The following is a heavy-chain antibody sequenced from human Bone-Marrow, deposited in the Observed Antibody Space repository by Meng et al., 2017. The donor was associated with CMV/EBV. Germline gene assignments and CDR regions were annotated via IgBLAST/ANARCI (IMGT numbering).Heavy chain of an antibody. Sequence: GGAFSGYYWSWSRQPPGKGLEWIGEINHSGSTNYNPSLKSRVTISVDTSKNQFSLKLSSVTAADTAVYYCARVPPRRATVLYNWFDPWGQGTLVTVSS. V-gene: IGHV4-34*01. J-gene: IGHJ5*02. CDR2: INHSGST. D-gene: IGHD4-11*01. CDR3: ARVPPRRATVLYNWFDP. CDR1: GGAFSGYY.